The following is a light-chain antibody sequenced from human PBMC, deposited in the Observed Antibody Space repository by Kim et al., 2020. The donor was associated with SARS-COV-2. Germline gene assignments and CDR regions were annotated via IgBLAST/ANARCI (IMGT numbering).Light chain of an antibody. CDR3: QQNYSAPRT. CDR1: QRVLYSSNNKNY. J-gene: IGKJ1*01. Sequence: DIVMTQSPDSLAVSLGERATINCKSSQRVLYSSNNKNYLAWYQQKPGQPPKLLIYWASTRESGVPDRFSGSGSGTDFTLTISSLQAEDVAVYYCQQNYSAPRTFGQGAKVDIK. CDR2: WAS. V-gene: IGKV4-1*01.